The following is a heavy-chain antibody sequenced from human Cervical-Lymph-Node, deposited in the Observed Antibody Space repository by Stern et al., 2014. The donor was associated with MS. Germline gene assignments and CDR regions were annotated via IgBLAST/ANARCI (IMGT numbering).Heavy chain of an antibody. V-gene: IGHV3-30*01. CDR3: AREGYSSGRAPSFEH. CDR1: GVVFSTAI. CDR2: LSLDGSE. Sequence: VPLVESGGGVVQPGRSLRLSCAASGVVFSTAIMHWVRQAPGKGLQWVAGLSLDGSEYYADSVKGRFRMARDNLKNTVDLQMNSLSAEDTALYFCAREGYSSGRAPSFEHWGRGAPVTVSS. J-gene: IGHJ4*02. D-gene: IGHD2-15*01.